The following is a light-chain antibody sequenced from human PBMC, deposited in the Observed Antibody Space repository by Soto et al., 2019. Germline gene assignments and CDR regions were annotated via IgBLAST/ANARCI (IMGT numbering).Light chain of an antibody. V-gene: IGKV2-28*01. CDR1: QSLLHITGETF. CDR3: MQALQAPIT. CDR2: LGS. J-gene: IGKJ5*01. Sequence: DVVMTQTPLSLSVAPGQPSSISCKSSQSLLHITGETFLFWYLQKPGQSPQLLIYLGSNRASGVPDRFSGSGSGTDFTLSISTVEAGDVGVYYCMQALQAPITFGQGTRLENK.